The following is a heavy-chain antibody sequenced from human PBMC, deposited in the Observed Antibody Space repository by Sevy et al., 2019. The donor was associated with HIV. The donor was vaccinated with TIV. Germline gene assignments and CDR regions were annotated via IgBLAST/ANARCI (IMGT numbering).Heavy chain of an antibody. CDR1: GCSISSSSYY. J-gene: IGHJ4*02. V-gene: IGHV4-39*01. Sequence: SETLSLTCTVSGCSISSSSYYWGWIRQPPGKGLEWIGSIYYSGSTYYNPSLKSQVTISVDTSKNQFSLKLSSVTAADTAVYYCARPSFVFKDFDYWGQGTLVTVSS. CDR3: ARPSFVFKDFDY. D-gene: IGHD6-6*01. CDR2: IYYSGST.